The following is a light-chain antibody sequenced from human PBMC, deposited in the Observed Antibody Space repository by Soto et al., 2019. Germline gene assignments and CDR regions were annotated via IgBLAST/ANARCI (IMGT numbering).Light chain of an antibody. Sequence: EIVLTQSPGTLSLSPGERATLSCRASQSVSSSYLAWYQQKPGQAPRLLIYGASSRATGIPDRFSGSGSGTDFTLTISILEPEDFAVYSCQQYGRSPPWTFGQGTKVEIK. J-gene: IGKJ1*01. CDR1: QSVSSSY. CDR2: GAS. V-gene: IGKV3-20*01. CDR3: QQYGRSPPWT.